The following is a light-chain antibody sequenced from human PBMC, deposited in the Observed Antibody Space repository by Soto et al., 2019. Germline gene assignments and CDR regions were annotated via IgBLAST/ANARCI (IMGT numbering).Light chain of an antibody. V-gene: IGLV2-23*02. J-gene: IGLJ2*01. CDR1: SSDVGTYNL. Sequence: TQPATVCGSPGQSITTSCTGTSSDVGTYNLVSWYQQYPGKAPKLMIYEVRKRPSGITDRFSGSKSGNPAPLTISGLXAEDGADYYCCSYAGSNSVRFGGGTKVTV. CDR3: CSYAGSNSVR. CDR2: EVR.